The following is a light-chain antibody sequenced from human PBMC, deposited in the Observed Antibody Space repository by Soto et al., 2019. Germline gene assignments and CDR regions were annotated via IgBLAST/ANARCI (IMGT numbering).Light chain of an antibody. Sequence: QSAVTQPASVSGSPGQSIAISCTGTSSDVGGYNYVSWYQQLPGKAPKLLISEVSNRPSGVSHRFSGSKSGNTASLTISGLQAEDEADYYCSSYRTGGPFVFGTGTKLTVL. CDR3: SSYRTGGPFV. CDR1: SSDVGGYNY. V-gene: IGLV2-14*01. J-gene: IGLJ1*01. CDR2: EVS.